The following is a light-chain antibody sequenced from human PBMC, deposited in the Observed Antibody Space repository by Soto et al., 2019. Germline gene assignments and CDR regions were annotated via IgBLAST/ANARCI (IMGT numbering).Light chain of an antibody. CDR2: DVS. V-gene: IGLV2-14*01. J-gene: IGLJ1*01. CDR1: SSDVGGYNY. Sequence: QSVLTQPASVSGSPGQSITISCTGTSSDVGGYNYVSWYQQHPGKAPKLMIYDVSNRPSGVSNRFSGSKSGNTASLTISGLQAEDDADYYCCSYTSSSTLYVFGTGTKLTVL. CDR3: CSYTSSSTLYV.